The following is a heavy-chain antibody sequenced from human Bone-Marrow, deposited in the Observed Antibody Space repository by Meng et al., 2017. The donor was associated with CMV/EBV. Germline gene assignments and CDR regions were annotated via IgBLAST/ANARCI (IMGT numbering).Heavy chain of an antibody. Sequence: GGSLRLSCAASGFTFSSYGMHWVRQAPGKGLEWVAVIWYDGSNKYYADSVKGRFTISRDNSKNTLYLQMNSLRAEDTAVYYCAKDRVMVYASWFEPWGQGTQVTVSS. CDR2: IWYDGSNK. V-gene: IGHV3-33*06. D-gene: IGHD2-8*01. CDR1: GFTFSSYG. CDR3: AKDRVMVYASWFEP. J-gene: IGHJ5*02.